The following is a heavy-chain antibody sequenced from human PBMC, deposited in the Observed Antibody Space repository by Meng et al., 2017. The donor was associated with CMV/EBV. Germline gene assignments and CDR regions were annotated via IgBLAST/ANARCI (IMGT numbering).Heavy chain of an antibody. CDR3: ARFPYYYDSSGYLGP. J-gene: IGHJ5*02. CDR1: GLTFSRYS. V-gene: IGHV3-21*01. CDR2: ISSSSSYI. D-gene: IGHD3-22*01. Sequence: SGLTFSRYSMNWVRQAPGKGLEWVSSISSSSSYIYYEDSVKGRFTISRDNAKNSLYLQMNSLRAEDTAVYYCARFPYYYDSSGYLGPWGQGTLVTVSS.